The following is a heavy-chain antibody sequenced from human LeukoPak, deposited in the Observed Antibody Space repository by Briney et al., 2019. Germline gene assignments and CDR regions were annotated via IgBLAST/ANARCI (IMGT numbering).Heavy chain of an antibody. D-gene: IGHD3-10*01. CDR1: GFTFDDYA. CDR2: ISWNSGSI. J-gene: IGHJ6*02. Sequence: PGGSLRLSCAASGFTFDDYAMHWVRQAPGKGLEWVSGISWNSGSIGYADSVKGRFTISRDNAKNSLYLQMNSLRAEDTALYYCAKDRGCGVNYGMDVWGQGTTVTVSS. V-gene: IGHV3-9*01. CDR3: AKDRGCGVNYGMDV.